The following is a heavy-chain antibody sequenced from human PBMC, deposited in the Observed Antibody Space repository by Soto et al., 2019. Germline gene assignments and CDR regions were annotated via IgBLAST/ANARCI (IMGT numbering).Heavy chain of an antibody. CDR2: VHYTGTT. CDR3: ARGPYTTYWYFDL. J-gene: IGHJ2*01. V-gene: IGHV4-59*01. Sequence: QVQLQESGPGLVKPSATLSLTCAVSGDSIGSDYWSWIRQTPGKGLEWVAYVHYTGTTNINPSLKSRVTTSADTSNNQLFLRLYSVTAADTAIYYCARGPYTTYWYFDLWGRGTLVTVSS. CDR1: GDSIGSDY. D-gene: IGHD3-16*01.